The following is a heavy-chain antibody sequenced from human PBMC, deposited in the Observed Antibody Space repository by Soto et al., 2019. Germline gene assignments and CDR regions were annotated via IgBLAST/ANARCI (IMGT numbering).Heavy chain of an antibody. D-gene: IGHD3-3*01. CDR3: ASFGVASMNWFDP. CDR2: IYYRGNT. CDR1: GGSITSYF. V-gene: IGHV4-59*06. J-gene: IGHJ5*02. Sequence: PSETLSLTCSVSGGSITSYFWSWIRQPPGKGLEWIGNIYYRGNTYYNPSLKSRVTISLDTSKNQFSLKLTSVTAADTAVYYCASFGVASMNWFDPWGQGTLVTVSS.